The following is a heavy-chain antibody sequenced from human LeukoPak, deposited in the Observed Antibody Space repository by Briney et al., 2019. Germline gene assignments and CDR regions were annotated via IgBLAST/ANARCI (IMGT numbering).Heavy chain of an antibody. CDR2: LNGDGGTT. CDR1: GFTFSSYA. V-gene: IGHV3-74*01. J-gene: IGHJ4*02. Sequence: GGSLRLSCVASGFTFSSYAMSWVRQAPGKGLVWVSRLNGDGGTTRYADSVKGRFTISRDNAKNTVYLQMNSLRAEDTAVYYCARDRGALDYWGQGTLVTVSS. CDR3: ARDRGALDY.